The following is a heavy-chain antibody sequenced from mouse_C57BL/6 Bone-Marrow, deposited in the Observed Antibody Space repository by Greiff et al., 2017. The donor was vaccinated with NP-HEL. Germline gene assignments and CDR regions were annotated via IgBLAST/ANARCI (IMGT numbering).Heavy chain of an antibody. CDR1: GYTFTDYY. CDR3: ARKDGSSQAWFAY. Sequence: VQLHQSGPELVKPGASVKISCKASGYTFTDYYINWVKQRPGQGLEWIGWIFPGSGSTYYNEKFKGKATLTVDKSSSTAYMLLSSLTSEDSAVYFCARKDGSSQAWFAYWGQGTLVTVSA. D-gene: IGHD1-1*01. V-gene: IGHV1-75*01. J-gene: IGHJ3*01. CDR2: IFPGSGST.